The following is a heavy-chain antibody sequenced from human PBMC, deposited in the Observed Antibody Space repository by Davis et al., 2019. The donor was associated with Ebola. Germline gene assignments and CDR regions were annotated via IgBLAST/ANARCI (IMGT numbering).Heavy chain of an antibody. CDR1: GGTFSSYA. Sequence: SVKVSCKASGGTFSSYAISWVRQAPGQGLEWMGGIIPIFGTANYAQKFQGRVTITADESTSTAYMELSSLRSEDTAVYYCARGRYYYDSSGYCYWGQGTLVTVSS. V-gene: IGHV1-69*13. CDR2: IIPIFGTA. J-gene: IGHJ4*02. D-gene: IGHD3-22*01. CDR3: ARGRYYYDSSGYCY.